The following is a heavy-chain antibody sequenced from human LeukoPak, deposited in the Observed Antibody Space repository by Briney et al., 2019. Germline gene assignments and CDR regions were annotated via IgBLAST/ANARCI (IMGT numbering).Heavy chain of an antibody. CDR2: INHDGSDT. CDR1: GFTFKLYW. V-gene: IGHV3-74*01. D-gene: IGHD6-13*01. Sequence: GGSLRLSCAASGFTFKLYWMHWVRQVPGRGPVWVSRINHDGSDTIYADSVRGRFTISRDDAKNTLYLQMNNLRAEDTAVYYCAKGLYSSSWYGNYYYYYGMDVWGQGTTVTVSS. CDR3: AKGLYSSSWYGNYYYYYGMDV. J-gene: IGHJ6*02.